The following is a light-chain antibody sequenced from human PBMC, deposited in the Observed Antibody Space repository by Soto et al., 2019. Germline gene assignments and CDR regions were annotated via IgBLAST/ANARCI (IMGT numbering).Light chain of an antibody. CDR1: QNVYRN. CDR3: QHHNDWEGT. J-gene: IGKJ1*01. V-gene: IGKV3-15*01. CDR2: GAS. Sequence: EIVMTQSPATLSVSPGERATLSCRASQNVYRNLAWYQQKPGQAPRLLIYGASTRSTGIPGRFSGSGSGAEFSLTISSLQSEDFAVYYCQHHNDWEGTFGRGTRVEIK.